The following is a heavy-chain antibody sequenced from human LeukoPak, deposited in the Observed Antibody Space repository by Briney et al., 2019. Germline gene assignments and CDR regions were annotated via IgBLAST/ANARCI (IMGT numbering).Heavy chain of an antibody. CDR2: IYPGDSDT. Sequence: GEPLKISCKVSGYTFSSYWIGWVRQMPGKGLEWMGIIYPGDSDTRYSPSFQGQVTISADRSISTAYLQWSSLKASDTAMYYCARSTGGTGPADYWGQGTLVTVSS. D-gene: IGHD2-8*02. CDR3: ARSTGGTGPADY. J-gene: IGHJ4*02. V-gene: IGHV5-51*01. CDR1: GYTFSSYW.